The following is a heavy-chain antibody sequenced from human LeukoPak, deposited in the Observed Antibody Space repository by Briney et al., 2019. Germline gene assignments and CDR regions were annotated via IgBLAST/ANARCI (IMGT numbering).Heavy chain of an antibody. Sequence: GESLKISCQGSGYSFTNFWINWVRQMPGKGLEWMGRIDPHDSSTTYSPSFEGHVTMSADSSISTAYLQWSSLKASDTALYYCARRRVCSGGRCYSDFWGQGSLVTVSS. CDR1: GYSFTNFW. D-gene: IGHD2-15*01. J-gene: IGHJ4*02. CDR3: ARRRVCSGGRCYSDF. V-gene: IGHV5-10-1*01. CDR2: IDPHDSST.